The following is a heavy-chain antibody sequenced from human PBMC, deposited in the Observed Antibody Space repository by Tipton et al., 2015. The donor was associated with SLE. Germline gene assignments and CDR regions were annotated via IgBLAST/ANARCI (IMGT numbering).Heavy chain of an antibody. CDR3: TRGLLGDCTGGVCYTGAFDI. CDR2: IRHDGTPE. CDR1: GFNFGGYS. J-gene: IGHJ3*02. D-gene: IGHD2-8*02. Sequence: SLRLSCAASGFNFGGYSMFWVRQVPGKGLQCVAFIRHDGTPEYYADSVRGRFTISRDNAKNSLYLQMHSLRAEDTAVYYCTRGLLGDCTGGVCYTGAFDIWGQGTMVTVSS. V-gene: IGHV3-30*02.